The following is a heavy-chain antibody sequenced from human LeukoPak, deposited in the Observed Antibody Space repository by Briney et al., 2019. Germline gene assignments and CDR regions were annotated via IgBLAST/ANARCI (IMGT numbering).Heavy chain of an antibody. Sequence: SETLSLTCTVSGYSISSSYYWGWIRQPPGKGLEWIGSIYYSGSTYYNPSLKSRVTISVDTSKIQISLKLNSVTAADTAVYYCARLRDYYYNYMDVWGKGTTVTISS. CDR3: ARLRDYYYNYMDV. CDR2: IYYSGST. J-gene: IGHJ6*03. V-gene: IGHV4-38-2*02. CDR1: GYSISSSYY.